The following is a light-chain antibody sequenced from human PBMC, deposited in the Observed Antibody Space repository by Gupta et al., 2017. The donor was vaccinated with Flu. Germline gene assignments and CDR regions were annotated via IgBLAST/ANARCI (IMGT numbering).Light chain of an antibody. Sequence: VTLSLSPGEGATLSCRASQSVTSSLAWYQQKPGQAPRLLTYGASTRAAGIPDRFTGGGSGTDFSLTIDRLEPEDFAVYFCQQYGSSSPWTFGQGTKVEVK. V-gene: IGKV3-20*01. CDR2: GAS. J-gene: IGKJ1*01. CDR1: QSVTSS. CDR3: QQYGSSSPWT.